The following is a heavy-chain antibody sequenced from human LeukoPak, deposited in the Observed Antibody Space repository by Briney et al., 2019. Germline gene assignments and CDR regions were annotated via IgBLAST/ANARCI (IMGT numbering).Heavy chain of an antibody. CDR1: GGTFSSYA. CDR2: IIPIFGTA. Sequence: SVKVSCKASGGTFSSYAISWVRQAPGQGLVWMGGIIPIFGTANYAQKFQGRVTITADESTSTAYMELSSLRSEDTAVYYCARNLYYYDSSGYYYFDYWGQGTLVTVSS. D-gene: IGHD3-22*01. CDR3: ARNLYYYDSSGYYYFDY. V-gene: IGHV1-69*01. J-gene: IGHJ4*02.